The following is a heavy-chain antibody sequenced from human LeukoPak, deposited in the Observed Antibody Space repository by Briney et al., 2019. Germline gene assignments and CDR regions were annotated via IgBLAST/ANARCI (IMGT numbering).Heavy chain of an antibody. CDR3: ASSLSLMPGGFSFDY. Sequence: ASVKVSCKASGYTFTGYYMHWVRQAPGQGLEWMGWINPNSGGTNYAQKFQGRVTMTRDTSISTAYMELSRLRSDDTAVYYCASSLSLMPGGFSFDYWGQGTLVTVSS. D-gene: IGHD3-10*01. CDR1: GYTFTGYY. V-gene: IGHV1-2*02. CDR2: INPNSGGT. J-gene: IGHJ4*02.